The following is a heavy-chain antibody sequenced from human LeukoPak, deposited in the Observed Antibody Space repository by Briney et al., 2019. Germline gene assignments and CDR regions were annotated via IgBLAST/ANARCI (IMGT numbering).Heavy chain of an antibody. V-gene: IGHV3-23*01. Sequence: GGSLRLSCAASGFTFSTYAMNWVRQAPGKGLEWVSAISGSSAYTNYADSVKGRFTISRDNSENTLYLQMSSLRAEDTAVYYCAKSERFYCSGGTCYPNWFDPWGQGTLVTVSS. CDR1: GFTFSTYA. J-gene: IGHJ5*02. D-gene: IGHD2-15*01. CDR2: ISGSSAYT. CDR3: AKSERFYCSGGTCYPNWFDP.